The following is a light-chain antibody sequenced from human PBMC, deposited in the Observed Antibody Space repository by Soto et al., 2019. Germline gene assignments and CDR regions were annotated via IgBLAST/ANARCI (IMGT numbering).Light chain of an antibody. J-gene: IGKJ4*01. CDR1: QSVRSY. CDR2: DAS. CDR3: QQRTNWPPLT. V-gene: IGKV3-11*01. Sequence: EVVLTQSPATLSLSPGERATLSCRASQSVRSYLAWFQHKPGQAPRLLIYDASNRAHGIPGRFSGSGFGTDFTLTISSLGPEDFGVYYCQQRTNWPPLTFGGGTRVEIK.